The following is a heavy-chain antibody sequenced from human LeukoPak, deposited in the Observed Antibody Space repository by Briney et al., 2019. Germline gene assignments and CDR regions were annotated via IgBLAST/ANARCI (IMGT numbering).Heavy chain of an antibody. D-gene: IGHD6-13*01. CDR3: ARSASGFSSSWWGD. Sequence: GGSLKISCKGSGYSFTSYWSGWGRQMPGKGRGGRGIIYPGDSDTRYSPSFQGQGTISPDKSISTAYLQWSSLKAPDTAMYYCARSASGFSSSWWGDWGQGTLVTVSS. J-gene: IGHJ4*02. CDR1: GYSFTSYW. CDR2: IYPGDSDT. V-gene: IGHV5-51*01.